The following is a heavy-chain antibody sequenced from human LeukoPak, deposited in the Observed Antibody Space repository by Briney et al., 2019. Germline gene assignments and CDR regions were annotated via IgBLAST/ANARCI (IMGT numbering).Heavy chain of an antibody. J-gene: IGHJ4*02. CDR1: GFTFSSYG. Sequence: GGSLRLSCAASGFTFSSYGMHWVRQAPGKGLEWVAVISYDGSQKYYADSVKGRFSISRDNSKNTLYLQMNSLSSEDTAVYYCAKENVLRFLEWSPTGWGQGTLVTDSS. CDR3: AKENVLRFLEWSPTG. CDR2: ISYDGSQK. D-gene: IGHD3-3*01. V-gene: IGHV3-30*18.